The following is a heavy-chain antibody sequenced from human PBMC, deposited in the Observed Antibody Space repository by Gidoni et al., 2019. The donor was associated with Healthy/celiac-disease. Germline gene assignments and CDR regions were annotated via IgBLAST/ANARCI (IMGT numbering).Heavy chain of an antibody. CDR1: GFPFSSYA. J-gene: IGHJ4*02. D-gene: IGHD2-21*02. CDR3: AKGVTAIHSYFDY. V-gene: IGHV3-23*01. Sequence: EVQLLESGGGLVQPGGSLRLSCAASGFPFSSYAMSWVRQAPGKGLEWVSAISGSGGSTYYADSVKGRFTISRDNSKNTLYLQMNSLRAEDTAVYYCAKGVTAIHSYFDYWGQGTLVTVSS. CDR2: ISGSGGST.